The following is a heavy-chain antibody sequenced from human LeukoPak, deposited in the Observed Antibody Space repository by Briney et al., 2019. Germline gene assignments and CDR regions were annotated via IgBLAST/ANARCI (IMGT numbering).Heavy chain of an antibody. D-gene: IGHD3-16*01. V-gene: IGHV3-30*04. CDR3: ARSLIPGRWYFDL. CDR2: ISTDGSYK. J-gene: IGHJ2*01. Sequence: GSLRLSCAVSGFTFSSFPFHGVRQAPGKGLEWVAAISTDGSYKYHGDSVKGRFTISRDNPMNTLYLQMNGLRPDDTAVYYCARSLIPGRWYFDLWGRGTLVTVSS. CDR1: GFTFSSFP.